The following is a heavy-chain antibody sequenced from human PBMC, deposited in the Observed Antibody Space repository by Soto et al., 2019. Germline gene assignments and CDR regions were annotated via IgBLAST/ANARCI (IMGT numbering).Heavy chain of an antibody. CDR2: INPSDGTT. CDR3: TRDANYDLLTGCFDP. CDR1: GYTFTSYY. Sequence: QVQLVQSGAEVKKPGASVKVSCKASGYTFTSYYMYWVRQAPGQGLEWMGIINPSDGTTSYAQKFQGRVTMTRDTSTSTVYMELSSLRSEDTAVYYCTRDANYDLLTGCFDPWGQGTLVTVSS. D-gene: IGHD3-9*01. V-gene: IGHV1-46*01. J-gene: IGHJ5*02.